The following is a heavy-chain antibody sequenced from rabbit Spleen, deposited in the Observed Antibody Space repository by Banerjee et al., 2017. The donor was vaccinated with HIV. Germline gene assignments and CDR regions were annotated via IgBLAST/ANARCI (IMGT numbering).Heavy chain of an antibody. V-gene: IGHV1S47*01. CDR1: GFDFSSSYY. CDR3: VRDQARMLDL. CDR2: IYTGDRST. Sequence: QEQLVESGGGLVQPEGSLTLTCKAAGFDFSSSYYMCWVRQAPGKGPKWIGCIYTGDRSTDYASWVNGRFTISSDNAQNTVDLQVNSLTAADTATYFCVRDQARMLDLWGPGTLVTVS. J-gene: IGHJ4*01.